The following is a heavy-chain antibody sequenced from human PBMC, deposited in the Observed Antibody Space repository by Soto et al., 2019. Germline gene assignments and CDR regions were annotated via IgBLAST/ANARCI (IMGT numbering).Heavy chain of an antibody. J-gene: IGHJ3*02. Sequence: QVQLVQSGAEVMQPGASMKVSCKASGFTFTTYGITWVRQAPGQGLEWMGWISPYNGNTNSVQKLQGRVTMTTDTSTSTAYMELRSLRSDDTAVYCCARGGPLGTFDIWGQGTMVTVSS. CDR2: ISPYNGNT. V-gene: IGHV1-18*01. CDR1: GFTFTTYG. CDR3: ARGGPLGTFDI.